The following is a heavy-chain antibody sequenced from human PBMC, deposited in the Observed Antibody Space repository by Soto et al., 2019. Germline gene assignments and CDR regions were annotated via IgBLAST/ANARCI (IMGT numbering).Heavy chain of an antibody. D-gene: IGHD2-15*01. J-gene: IGHJ4*02. CDR1: GGSVSSGSYY. CDR2: IKEDGGEK. V-gene: IGHV3-7*01. CDR3: ATGYCSGDNCVTPTAASDY. Sequence: ETLSLTCTVSGGSVSSGSYYWSWVRQAPGKGLEWVANIKEDGGEKYYVDSVKGRFTISRDNAKNSLYLQMNSLRAEDTAVYYCATGYCSGDNCVTPTAASDYWGQGTLVTVS.